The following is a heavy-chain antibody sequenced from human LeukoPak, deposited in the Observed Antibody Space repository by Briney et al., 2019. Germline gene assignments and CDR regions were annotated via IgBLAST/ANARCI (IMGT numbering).Heavy chain of an antibody. CDR2: ISHTSDAI. V-gene: IGHV3-48*01. Sequence: GGSLRLSCAASGFTFSTYGMNWVRQAPGKGLEWVSYISHTSDAIYYPDSVKGRFTISRDNAKNSLYLQMNSLRAEDTAVYYCANGGIRGTTHFDYWGQGTLVTVSS. D-gene: IGHD1-7*01. CDR1: GFTFSTYG. CDR3: ANGGIRGTTHFDY. J-gene: IGHJ4*02.